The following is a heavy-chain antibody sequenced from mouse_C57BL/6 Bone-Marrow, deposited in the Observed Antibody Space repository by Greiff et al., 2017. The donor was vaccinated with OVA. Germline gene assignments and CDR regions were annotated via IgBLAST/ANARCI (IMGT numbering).Heavy chain of an antibody. Sequence: QVQLQQSGAELARPGASVKLSCKASGYTFTSYGIRWVKQRTGQGLEWIGEIYPRSGNTYYNETFKGQATLTADKSSSTAYMELRSLTSEDSAVYFCAMYDYGSSPFAYWGQGTLVTVSA. D-gene: IGHD1-1*01. CDR2: IYPRSGNT. CDR3: AMYDYGSSPFAY. CDR1: GYTFTSYG. V-gene: IGHV1-81*01. J-gene: IGHJ3*01.